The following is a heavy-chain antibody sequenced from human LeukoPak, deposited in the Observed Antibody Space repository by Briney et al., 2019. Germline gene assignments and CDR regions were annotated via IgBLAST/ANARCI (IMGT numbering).Heavy chain of an antibody. Sequence: SDTLSLTCAVYGGSFSGYYWSWIRQPPGKGLEWIGEINHSGSTNYNPSLKSRVTISVDTSKNQFSLKLSSVAAADTAVYYCARRYYYYYMDVWGKGTTVTVSS. CDR3: ARRYYYYYMDV. CDR2: INHSGST. V-gene: IGHV4-34*01. J-gene: IGHJ6*03. CDR1: GGSFSGYY.